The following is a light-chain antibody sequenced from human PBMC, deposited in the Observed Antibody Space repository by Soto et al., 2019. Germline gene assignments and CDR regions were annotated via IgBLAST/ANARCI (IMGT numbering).Light chain of an antibody. Sequence: QSVLTQPASVSGSPGQSITLSCTGTSSDVGGYDYVSWYQQHSGKAPKLMIYEVGNRPSGVSNRFSGSKSGNTASLTISGLQAEDEADYYCLSYTSINYRVFGGGTKVTVL. V-gene: IGLV2-14*01. CDR3: LSYTSINYRV. CDR1: SSDVGGYDY. CDR2: EVG. J-gene: IGLJ3*02.